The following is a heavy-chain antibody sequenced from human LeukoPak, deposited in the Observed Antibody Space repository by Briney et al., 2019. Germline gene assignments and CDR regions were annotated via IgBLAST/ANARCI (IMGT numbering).Heavy chain of an antibody. CDR2: INWNGGST. J-gene: IGHJ5*02. CDR1: GFTFDDYG. D-gene: IGHD4-17*01. Sequence: PGGSLRLSCAASGFTFDDYGMSWVRQAPGKELEWVSGINWNGGSTGYADSVKGRFTISRDNAKNSLYLQMNSLRAEDTALYHCAREGNTVTSHNWFDPWGQGTLVTVSS. CDR3: AREGNTVTSHNWFDP. V-gene: IGHV3-20*01.